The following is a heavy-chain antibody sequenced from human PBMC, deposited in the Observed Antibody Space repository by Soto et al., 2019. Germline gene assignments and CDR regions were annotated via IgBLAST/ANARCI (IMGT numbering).Heavy chain of an antibody. CDR2: ISYDGSNK. CDR1: GFTFSSYG. Sequence: GESLKISCAASGFTFSSYGMHWVRQAPGKGLEWVAVISYDGSNKYYADSVKGRFTISRDNSKNTLYLQMNSLRAEDTAVYYCAGREQLDAFDIWGQGTMVTVSS. D-gene: IGHD6-13*01. CDR3: AGREQLDAFDI. V-gene: IGHV3-30*03. J-gene: IGHJ3*02.